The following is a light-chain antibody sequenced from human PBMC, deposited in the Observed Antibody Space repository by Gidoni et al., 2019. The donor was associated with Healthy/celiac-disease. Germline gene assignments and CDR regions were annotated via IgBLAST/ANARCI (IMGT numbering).Light chain of an antibody. V-gene: IGKV1-39*01. CDR1: QSISSY. CDR2: AAS. Sequence: DIQMTQSPSSLSASVGDRVTITCRASQSISSYLNWYQQKPGKAPKLLIYAASSLQSGVPSRFSGSGSGTDFTLTISSLQPEDFATYYCQQSYRTPFTFXPXTKVEIK. J-gene: IGKJ3*01. CDR3: QQSYRTPFT.